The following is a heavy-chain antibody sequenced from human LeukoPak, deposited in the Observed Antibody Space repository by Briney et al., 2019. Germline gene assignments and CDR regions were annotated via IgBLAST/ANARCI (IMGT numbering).Heavy chain of an antibody. V-gene: IGHV3-30*18. CDR3: AKPALDCDILSGYYDY. J-gene: IGHJ4*02. CDR1: GFTFSSYG. D-gene: IGHD3-9*01. CDR2: ISYDGSNK. Sequence: PGGSLRLSCAASGFTFSSYGMHWVRQAPGKGLEWVAVISYDGSNKYYADSVKGRFTISRDNSKNTLYLQMNSLRAEDTAVYYCAKPALDCDILSGYYDYWGQGTLVTVSS.